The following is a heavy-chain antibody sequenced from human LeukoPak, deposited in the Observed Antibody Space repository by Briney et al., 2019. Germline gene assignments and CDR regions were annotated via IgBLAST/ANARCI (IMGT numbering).Heavy chain of an antibody. CDR3: ARVLVRGSNWFDP. J-gene: IGHJ5*02. D-gene: IGHD3-10*01. Sequence: PSETLSLTCTVSGGSISSYYWSWIRQPPRKGLEWIGYIYYSGSTNYNPSLKSRVTISVDTSKNQFSLKLSSVTAADTAVYYCARVLVRGSNWFDPWGQGTLVTVSS. CDR2: IYYSGST. CDR1: GGSISSYY. V-gene: IGHV4-59*12.